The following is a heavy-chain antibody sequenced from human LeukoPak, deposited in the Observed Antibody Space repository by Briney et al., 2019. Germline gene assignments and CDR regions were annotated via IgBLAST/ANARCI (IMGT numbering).Heavy chain of an antibody. J-gene: IGHJ6*03. CDR3: ARTYGDYASYYYYYYMDV. V-gene: IGHV3-66*02. CDR1: GFTFSNYA. CDR2: IYSGGST. D-gene: IGHD4-17*01. Sequence: GGSLRLSCAASGFTFSNYAMSWVRQAPGKGLEWVSVIYSGGSTYYADSVKGRFTISRDNSKNTLYLQMNSLRAEDTAVYYCARTYGDYASYYYYYYMDVWGKGTTVTVSS.